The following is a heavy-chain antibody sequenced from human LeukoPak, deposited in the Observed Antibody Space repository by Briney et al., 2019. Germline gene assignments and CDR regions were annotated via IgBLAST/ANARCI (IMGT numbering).Heavy chain of an antibody. CDR2: TYYRSKWYN. J-gene: IGHJ3*02. CDR1: GDSVSSNSAA. CDR3: ARVGATINAFDI. V-gene: IGHV6-1*01. Sequence: SQTLSLTCAISGDSVSSNSAAWNWIRQSPSRGLEWLGRTYYRSKWYNDYAVSVKSRITINPDTTKNQSSLQLNSVPPEDTAVYYCARVGATINAFDIWGQGTMVTVSS. D-gene: IGHD1-26*01.